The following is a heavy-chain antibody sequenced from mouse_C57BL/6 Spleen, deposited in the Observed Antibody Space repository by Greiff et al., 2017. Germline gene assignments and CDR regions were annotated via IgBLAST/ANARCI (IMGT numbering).Heavy chain of an antibody. D-gene: IGHD1-1*01. CDR3: ARHEESAYYGSSYAMDY. CDR1: GYTFTEYP. Sequence: VMLVESGAELVKPGASVKLSCKASGYTFTEYPIHWVKQRSGQGLEWIGWFYPGSGSIKYNERFKDKATLTADKSSSTVYMELSRLTSEDSAVYFCARHEESAYYGSSYAMDYWGQGTSVTVSS. V-gene: IGHV1-62-2*01. CDR2: FYPGSGSI. J-gene: IGHJ4*01.